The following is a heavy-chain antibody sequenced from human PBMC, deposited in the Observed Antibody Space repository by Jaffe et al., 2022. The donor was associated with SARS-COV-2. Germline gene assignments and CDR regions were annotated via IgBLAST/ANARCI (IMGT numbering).Heavy chain of an antibody. CDR2: ISSSGLST. V-gene: IGHV3-23*04. D-gene: IGHD2-15*01. CDR1: GFTFSNFA. J-gene: IGHJ4*02. CDR3: AKGFSGSGKRGIDY. Sequence: EVQLVESGGGLVQPGGSLRLSCAASGFTFSNFAMSWVRQAPGKGLEWVSGISSSGLSTYYADSVQGRYTISRDNSKNTLFFQMNRLRAEDTAIYYCAKGFSGSGKRGIDYWGQGTLVTVSS.